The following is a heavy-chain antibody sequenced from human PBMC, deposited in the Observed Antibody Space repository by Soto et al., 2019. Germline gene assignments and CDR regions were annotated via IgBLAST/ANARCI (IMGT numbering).Heavy chain of an antibody. J-gene: IGHJ4*02. Sequence: SVKVSCKASGGTFSSYAISWVRQAPGQGLEWMGGIIPIFGTANYAQKFQGRVTITADESTSTAYMELSSLRSEDTAVYYCARDLSGESFLAFDYWGQGTLVTVSS. CDR1: GGTFSSYA. V-gene: IGHV1-69*13. D-gene: IGHD2-21*01. CDR3: ARDLSGESFLAFDY. CDR2: IIPIFGTA.